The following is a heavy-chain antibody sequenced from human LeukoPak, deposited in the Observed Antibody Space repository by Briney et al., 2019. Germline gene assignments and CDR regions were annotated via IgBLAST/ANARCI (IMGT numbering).Heavy chain of an antibody. V-gene: IGHV3-74*01. Sequence: GESLRLSCAASGFTFSNYWMHWVRQAPGKGLVWVSRINTDGSSTNYADSVKGRFTISRDNAKNTLYLQMNSLRAEDTAVYYCARGSKIFGVVIVDYWGQGTLVTVSS. CDR3: ARGSKIFGVVIVDY. CDR2: INTDGSST. D-gene: IGHD3-3*01. CDR1: GFTFSNYW. J-gene: IGHJ4*02.